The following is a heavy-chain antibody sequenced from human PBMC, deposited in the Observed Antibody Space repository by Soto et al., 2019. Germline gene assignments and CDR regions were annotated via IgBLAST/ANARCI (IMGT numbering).Heavy chain of an antibody. V-gene: IGHV1-8*01. CDR2: MNPNSGNT. CDR1: GYTFTSYD. D-gene: IGHD4-17*01. J-gene: IGHJ4*02. CDR3: ARGATTTVTTEGFDTEGGGY. Sequence: QMQLVQSGAEVKKPGASVKVSCKASGYTFTSYDINWVRQATGQGLEWMGWMNPNSGNTGYAQKFQGRVTMTRNTSISTAYMELSSLRSEDTAVYYCARGATTTVTTEGFDTEGGGYWGQGTLVTVSS.